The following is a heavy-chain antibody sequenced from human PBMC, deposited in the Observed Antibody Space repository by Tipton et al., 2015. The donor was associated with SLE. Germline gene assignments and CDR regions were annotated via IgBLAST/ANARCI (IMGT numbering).Heavy chain of an antibody. CDR2: INHSGST. V-gene: IGHV4-34*01. CDR1: GGSFSGYY. D-gene: IGHD5-12*01. Sequence: LRLSCAVYGGSFSGYYWSWIRQPPGKGLEWIGEINHSGSTNYNPSLKSRITISVGTSKKQFSLKLSSVTAADTAVYYCARGRYSGSAYWGQGTLVTVSS. CDR3: ARGRYSGSAY. J-gene: IGHJ4*02.